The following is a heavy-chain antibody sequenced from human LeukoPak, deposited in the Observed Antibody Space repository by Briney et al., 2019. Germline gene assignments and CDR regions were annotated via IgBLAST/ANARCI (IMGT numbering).Heavy chain of an antibody. CDR3: ARETKIDY. V-gene: IGHV3-23*01. D-gene: IGHD1-7*01. Sequence: GGSLRLSCEASGFTFSSYAITWVRQVPGKGLEWVSSMIISGGSTYYADSVKGRFTISRDNSENTLYLQMNSLRVEDTALYYCARETKIDYWGQGALVTVSS. CDR2: MIISGGST. CDR1: GFTFSSYA. J-gene: IGHJ4*02.